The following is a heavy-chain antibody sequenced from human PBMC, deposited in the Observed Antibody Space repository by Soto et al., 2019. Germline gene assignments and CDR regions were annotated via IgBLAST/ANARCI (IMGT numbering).Heavy chain of an antibody. Sequence: QVQLVQSGAEVKKPGSSVKVSCKASGGTFSSYAISWVRQAPGQGLEWMGGIIPIFGTANYAQKFQGRVTITADKSTSTAYMELSSLRSEDTAVYYCARGYYYDSSGYYYVEDYYYGMDVWGKGTTVTVSS. V-gene: IGHV1-69*06. CDR3: ARGYYYDSSGYYYVEDYYYGMDV. CDR2: IIPIFGTA. J-gene: IGHJ6*04. CDR1: GGTFSSYA. D-gene: IGHD3-22*01.